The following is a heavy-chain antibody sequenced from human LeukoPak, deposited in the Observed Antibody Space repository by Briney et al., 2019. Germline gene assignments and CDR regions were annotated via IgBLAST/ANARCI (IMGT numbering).Heavy chain of an antibody. Sequence: PGGSLRLSCAASGFTFSTYSMNWVRQAPGKGLEWVSSISSSSSYIYYADSLKGRFTISRDNAKNSLYLQMNSLRAEDTAVYYCSRGGSPPEALGDSFDIWGQGTMVTVSS. CDR1: GFTFSTYS. V-gene: IGHV3-21*01. CDR3: SRGGSPPEALGDSFDI. J-gene: IGHJ3*02. D-gene: IGHD1-26*01. CDR2: ISSSSSYI.